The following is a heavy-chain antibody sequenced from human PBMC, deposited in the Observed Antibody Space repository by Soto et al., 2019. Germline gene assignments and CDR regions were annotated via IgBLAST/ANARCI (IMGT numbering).Heavy chain of an antibody. CDR1: GFSCSASW. CDR2: INPDGSKM. CDR3: ERHVI. D-gene: IGHD2-21*01. V-gene: IGHV3-7*01. Sequence: GGSRRLSCAASGFSCSASWMSWARQVPGKGLEGVANINPDGSKMSYVDSVNDRFTISRGNAQNTLYLQMNSLRAEDTAVYYCERHVIRGQGTLVTVSS. J-gene: IGHJ4*02.